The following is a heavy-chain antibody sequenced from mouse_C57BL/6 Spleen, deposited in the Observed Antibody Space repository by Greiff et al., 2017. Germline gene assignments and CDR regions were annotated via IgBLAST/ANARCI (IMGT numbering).Heavy chain of an antibody. Sequence: QVQLKQSGAELVRPGTSVKVSCKASGYAFTNYWIEWVKQRPGQGLEWIGVINPGSGGTNYNEKFKGKATLTADKSSSTAYMQLSSLTSEDSAVYFCARSLEAYWGQGTLVTVSA. CDR2: INPGSGGT. CDR3: ARSLEAY. CDR1: GYAFTNYW. V-gene: IGHV1-54*01. D-gene: IGHD6-2*01. J-gene: IGHJ3*01.